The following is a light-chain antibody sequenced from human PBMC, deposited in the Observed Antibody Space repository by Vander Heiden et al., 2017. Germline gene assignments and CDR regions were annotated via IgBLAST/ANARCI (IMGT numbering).Light chain of an antibody. J-gene: IGKJ1*01. CDR1: QSVLSTSNNNHY. CDR3: QQYYSAPLT. CDR2: GAS. Sequence: DIVMTQSPDSLAVSLGESATINRKSSQSVLSTSNNNHYLAWFQQRPGQPPKVLIYGASRRQFGVPDRFSGSGSGTDFTLTISSLQAEDGAVYYCQQYYSAPLTFGQGTKVGIK. V-gene: IGKV4-1*01.